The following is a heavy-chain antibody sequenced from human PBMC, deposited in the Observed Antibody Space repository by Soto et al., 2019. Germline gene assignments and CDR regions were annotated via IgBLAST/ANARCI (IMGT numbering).Heavy chain of an antibody. CDR3: AKDTGYDSSGSVWDY. V-gene: IGHV3-9*01. CDR1: GFTFSTYA. J-gene: IGHJ4*02. D-gene: IGHD3-22*01. Sequence: GGSLRLSCAASGFTFSTYAMHWVRQAPGKGLEWVSGISWNSGSIGYADSVKGRFTISRDNAKNSLYLQMNSLRAEDTALYYCAKDTGYDSSGSVWDYWGQGTLVTVSS. CDR2: ISWNSGSI.